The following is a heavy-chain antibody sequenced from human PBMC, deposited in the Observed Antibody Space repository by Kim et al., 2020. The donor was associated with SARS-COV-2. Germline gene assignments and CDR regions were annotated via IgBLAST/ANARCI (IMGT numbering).Heavy chain of an antibody. D-gene: IGHD4-4*01. V-gene: IGHV3-43*01. J-gene: IGHJ6*02. CDR3: AKDMTGNYVVGNGMDV. Sequence: SVKGRFTVSRDNSKNSLYLQMNRLRTEDTALYYCAKDMTGNYVVGNGMDVWGQGTTVTVSS.